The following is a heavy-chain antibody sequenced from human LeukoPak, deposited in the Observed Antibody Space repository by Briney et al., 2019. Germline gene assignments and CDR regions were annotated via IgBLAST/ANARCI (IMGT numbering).Heavy chain of an antibody. V-gene: IGHV4-4*02. J-gene: IGHJ4*02. CDR2: IYHSGST. D-gene: IGHD3-10*01. Sequence: SGTLSLTCAVSGGSISSSNWWSWVRQPPGKGLEWIGEIYHSGSTNYNPSLKSRVTISVDKSKNQFSLKLSSVTAADTAVYYCARRAGRFGELLMLFYFDYWGQGTLVTVSS. CDR3: ARRAGRFGELLMLFYFDY. CDR1: GGSISSSNW.